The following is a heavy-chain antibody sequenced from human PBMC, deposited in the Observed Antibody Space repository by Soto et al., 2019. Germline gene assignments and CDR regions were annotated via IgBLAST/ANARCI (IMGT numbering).Heavy chain of an antibody. J-gene: IGHJ4*02. D-gene: IGHD6-13*01. Sequence: GGSLRLSCAASGLTFSSYAMSWVRQAPGKGLEWVSAISGSGGSTYYADSVKGRFTISRDNYMNTLYLQMNTLRAEDTAIYYCAKVSSSWYAGFFDLWGQGTLVTVSS. CDR3: AKVSSSWYAGFFDL. V-gene: IGHV3-23*01. CDR2: ISGSGGST. CDR1: GLTFSSYA.